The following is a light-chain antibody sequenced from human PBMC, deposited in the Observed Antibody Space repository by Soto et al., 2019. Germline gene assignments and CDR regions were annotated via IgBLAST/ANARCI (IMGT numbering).Light chain of an antibody. V-gene: IGKV2-30*02. CDR3: MQGTHWPIT. J-gene: IGKJ5*01. CDR1: QSLVHSDGIAY. Sequence: VVVTQSPLSLPVPLVQPAYISDRSNQSLVHSDGIAYFSWFQQRPGRSPRRLIYKVSNRDSGVPARFSGSGSGTDFALKISRVEAEDVRVYYCMQGTHWPITFGQGTRLAI. CDR2: KVS.